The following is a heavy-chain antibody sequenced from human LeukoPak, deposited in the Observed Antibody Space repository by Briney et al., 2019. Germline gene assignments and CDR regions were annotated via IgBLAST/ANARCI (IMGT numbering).Heavy chain of an antibody. CDR2: INPNSGGT. V-gene: IGHV1-2*02. CDR3: ARWAKAYYYYGMDV. D-gene: IGHD4/OR15-4a*01. CDR1: GYTFTGYY. Sequence: ASVKVSCKASGYTFTGYYMHWVRQAPGQGLEWMGWINPNSGGTNYAQKFQGRVTMTRDTSISTAYMELNSLRAEDTAVYYCARWAKAYYYYGMDVWGQGTTVTVSS. J-gene: IGHJ6*02.